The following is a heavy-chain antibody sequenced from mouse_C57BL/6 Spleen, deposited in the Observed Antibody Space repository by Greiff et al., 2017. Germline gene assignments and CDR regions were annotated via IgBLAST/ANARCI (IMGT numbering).Heavy chain of an antibody. Sequence: EVNVVESGGDLVKPGGSLKLSCAASGFTFSSYGMSWVRQTPDKRLEWVATISSGGSYTYYPDSVKGRFTISRDNAKNTLYLQMGSLRSEDTAMYYCARRNYSIGCWGQGTTLTVSS. CDR1: GFTFSSYG. CDR2: ISSGGSYT. D-gene: IGHD2-5*01. V-gene: IGHV5-6*02. J-gene: IGHJ2*01. CDR3: ARRNYSIGC.